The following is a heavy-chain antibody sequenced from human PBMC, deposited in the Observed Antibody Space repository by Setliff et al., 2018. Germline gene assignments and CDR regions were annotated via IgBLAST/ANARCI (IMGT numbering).Heavy chain of an antibody. D-gene: IGHD3-10*01. CDR1: GYSISSGYC. V-gene: IGHV4-38-2*01. Sequence: PSETLSLTCAVSGYSISSGYCWGWIRQAPGRGLEWIGSIYHHGSSYYNPSLKSRVTISVDTSKNQFSLKLSSVTAADTAVYYCARTGGNYRNYGMDVWG. CDR3: ARTGGNYRNYGMDV. J-gene: IGHJ6*01. CDR2: IYHHGSS.